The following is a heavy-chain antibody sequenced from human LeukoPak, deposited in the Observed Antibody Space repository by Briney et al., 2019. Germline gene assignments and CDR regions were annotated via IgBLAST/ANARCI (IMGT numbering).Heavy chain of an antibody. CDR3: AREMYGSGSYYTDY. CDR1: GDSISDDY. CDR2: ISYSGST. D-gene: IGHD3-10*01. J-gene: IGHJ4*02. Sequence: PSETLSLTCTVSGDSISDDYWSWIRQPPGKGLEWIGYISYSGSTNYNPSLKSRVTISLDTSKNQFSLKLSSVTAADTAAYFCAREMYGSGSYYTDYWGQGTLVTVSS. V-gene: IGHV4-59*01.